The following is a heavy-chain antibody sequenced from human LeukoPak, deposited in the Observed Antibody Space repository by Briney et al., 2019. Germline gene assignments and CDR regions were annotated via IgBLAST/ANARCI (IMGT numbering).Heavy chain of an antibody. CDR1: GYTFTSYD. V-gene: IGHV1-8*01. Sequence: ASVKVSCKASGYTFTSYDINWVRQATGQGLEWMGWMNPNSGNTGYAQKFQGRVTMTRNTSISTAYMELSSLRSEDTAVYYCAIVSTYFGVVTDFDYWGQGTLVTVSS. CDR2: MNPNSGNT. D-gene: IGHD3-3*01. J-gene: IGHJ4*02. CDR3: AIVSTYFGVVTDFDY.